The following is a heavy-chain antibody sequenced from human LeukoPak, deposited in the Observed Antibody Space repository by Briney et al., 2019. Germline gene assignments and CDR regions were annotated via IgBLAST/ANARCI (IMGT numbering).Heavy chain of an antibody. D-gene: IGHD6-13*01. CDR1: GGTFSSYA. J-gene: IGHJ4*02. CDR3: ARDLHSSSWYTEVC. CDR2: IIPIFGTA. V-gene: IGHV1-69*13. Sequence: GASVKVSCKASGGTFSSYAISWVRQAPGQGLEWMGGIIPIFGTANYAQKFQGRVTITADESTSTAYMELSSLRSEVTAVYYCARDLHSSSWYTEVCWGQGTLVTVSS.